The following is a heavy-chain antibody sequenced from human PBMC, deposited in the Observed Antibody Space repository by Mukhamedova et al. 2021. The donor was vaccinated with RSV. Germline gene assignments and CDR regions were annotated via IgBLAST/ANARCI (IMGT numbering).Heavy chain of an antibody. CDR3: ARSLPVTTPFGP. J-gene: IGHJ5*02. Sequence: GSTNYNPSLKSRVTISVDTSKNQFSLKLSSVTAADTAVYYCARSLPVTTPFGPWGQGTLVTVSS. V-gene: IGHV4-59*01. D-gene: IGHD4-17*01. CDR2: GST.